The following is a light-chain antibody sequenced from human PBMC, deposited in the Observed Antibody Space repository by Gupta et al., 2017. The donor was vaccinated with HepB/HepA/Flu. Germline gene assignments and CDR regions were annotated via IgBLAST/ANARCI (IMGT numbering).Light chain of an antibody. CDR3: FSYVGSHNWV. J-gene: IGLJ1*01. CDR1: SSDVGGQNL. CDR2: TVS. Sequence: QSALTPPPSASGSPGPSVTISCTGTSSDVGGQNLVSWFQQHPGKAPKLIIYTVSKRPSGVPDRFSGSNSGNTASLTVSGLQAEDEADYYCFSYVGSHNWVFGTGTKLTVL. V-gene: IGLV2-8*01.